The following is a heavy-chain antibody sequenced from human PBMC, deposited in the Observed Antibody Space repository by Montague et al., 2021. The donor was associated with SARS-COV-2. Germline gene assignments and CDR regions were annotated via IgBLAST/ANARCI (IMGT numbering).Heavy chain of an antibody. CDR1: GGSISSYY. Sequence: SETLSLTCTVSGGSISSYYWSWIRQPPGKGLEWIGYIYYSGSTNXXPSLKSRVTISVDTSKNQFSLKLSSVTAADTAVYYCARGGYYDYAFDIWGQGTMVTVSS. V-gene: IGHV4-59*01. CDR2: IYYSGST. CDR3: ARGGYYDYAFDI. J-gene: IGHJ3*02. D-gene: IGHD3-22*01.